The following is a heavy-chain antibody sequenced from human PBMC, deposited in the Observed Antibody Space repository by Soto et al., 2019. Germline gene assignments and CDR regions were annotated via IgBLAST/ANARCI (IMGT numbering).Heavy chain of an antibody. CDR3: ARSSKPYTRRSWGGFDI. J-gene: IGHJ3*02. CDR1: GFSLSTSGMC. D-gene: IGHD2-2*02. V-gene: IGHV2-70*13. Sequence: SGPTRVNPTQTLTLTCTFSGFSLSTSGMCVTWIRQPPGKALEWLALIDWDDDKYYSTSLKTRLTISKDTSKNQVVLTLTNMDPVDTATYFCARSSKPYTRRSWGGFDIRGPAPTLT. CDR2: IDWDDDK.